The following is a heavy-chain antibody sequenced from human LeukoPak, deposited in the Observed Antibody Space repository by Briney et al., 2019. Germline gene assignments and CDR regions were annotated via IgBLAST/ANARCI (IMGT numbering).Heavy chain of an antibody. CDR1: GFTFSSYG. Sequence: QTGGSLRLSCVASGFTFSSYGMHWVRQAPGKGLEWVAVIWYDGTNKYYADSVKGRFTISRDSSKNTLYLQMNSLRAEDTAVYYCARTYYYDSSGYSFDPWGQGTLVTVSS. J-gene: IGHJ5*02. CDR3: ARTYYYDSSGYSFDP. D-gene: IGHD3-22*01. V-gene: IGHV3-33*01. CDR2: IWYDGTNK.